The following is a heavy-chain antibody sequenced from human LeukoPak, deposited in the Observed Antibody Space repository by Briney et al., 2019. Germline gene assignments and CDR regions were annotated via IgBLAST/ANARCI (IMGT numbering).Heavy chain of an antibody. Sequence: GGSLRLSCAASGFTFRSYGMHWVRQAPGKGLEWVAVISYDGSNKYYGDSVKGRFTISRDNSKNTLYLQMNSLRAEDTAVYYCAKGGDDYYYYGMDVWGQGTTVTVSS. J-gene: IGHJ6*02. CDR2: ISYDGSNK. V-gene: IGHV3-30*18. D-gene: IGHD3-10*01. CDR1: GFTFRSYG. CDR3: AKGGDDYYYYGMDV.